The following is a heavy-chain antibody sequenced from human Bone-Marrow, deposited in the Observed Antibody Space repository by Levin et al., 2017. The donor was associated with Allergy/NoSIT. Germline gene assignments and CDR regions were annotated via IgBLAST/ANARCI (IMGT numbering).Heavy chain of an antibody. J-gene: IGHJ3*02. CDR3: ARRYSSGFDDAFDI. D-gene: IGHD6-19*01. CDR2: IYYSGST. CDR1: GGSISSSSYY. Sequence: SETLSLTCTVSGGSISSSSYYWGWIRQPPGKGLEWIGSIYYSGSTYYNPSLKSRVTISVDTSKNQFSLKLSSVTAADTAVYYCARRYSSGFDDAFDIWGQGTMVTVSS. V-gene: IGHV4-39*07.